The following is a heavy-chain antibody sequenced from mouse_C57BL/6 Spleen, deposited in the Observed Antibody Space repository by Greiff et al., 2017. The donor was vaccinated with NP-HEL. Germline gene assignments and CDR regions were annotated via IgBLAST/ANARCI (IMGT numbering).Heavy chain of an antibody. CDR2: INPGSGGT. V-gene: IGHV1-54*01. D-gene: IGHD5-5*01. J-gene: IGHJ1*03. CDR3: ARSGTTRYFDV. Sequence: VQLQQSGAELVRPGTSVKVSCKASGYAFTNYLIEWVKQRPGQGLEWIGVINPGSGGTNYNEKFKGKATLTADKSSSTAYMQLSSLTSEDSAVYFCARSGTTRYFDVWGTETTVTVSS. CDR1: GYAFTNYL.